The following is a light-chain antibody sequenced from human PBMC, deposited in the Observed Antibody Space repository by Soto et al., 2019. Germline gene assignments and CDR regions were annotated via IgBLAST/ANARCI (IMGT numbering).Light chain of an antibody. Sequence: QSALTQPRSLSGSPGQSVTISCTGTSSDVGAYDYVSWNQQHPGKVPKLLIYDVSRRPSGVPDRFSGSKSGNTASLTISGLQAEDEADYYCCSYAGSYTWVFGGGTKLTVL. CDR1: SSDVGAYDY. CDR3: CSYAGSYTWV. V-gene: IGLV2-11*01. CDR2: DVS. J-gene: IGLJ3*02.